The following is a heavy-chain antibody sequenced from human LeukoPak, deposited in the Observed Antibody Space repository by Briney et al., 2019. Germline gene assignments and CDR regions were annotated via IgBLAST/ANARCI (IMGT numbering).Heavy chain of an antibody. CDR2: IHHSGST. CDR3: ARRYHEYYYYGMDV. Sequence: SETLSLTCTVSGGSISSYYWSWIRQPPGKGLEWIGYIHHSGSTYYNPSLKSRVTISVDRSKNQFSLKLSSVTAADTAVYYCARRYHEYYYYGMDVWAKGPRSPSP. J-gene: IGHJ6*02. CDR1: GGSISSYY. D-gene: IGHD2-2*01. V-gene: IGHV4-59*12.